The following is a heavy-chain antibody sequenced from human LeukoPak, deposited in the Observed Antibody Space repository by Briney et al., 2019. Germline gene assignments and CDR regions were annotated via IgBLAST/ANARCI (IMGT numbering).Heavy chain of an antibody. CDR1: GGSISSYY. Sequence: PSETLSPTCTFSGGSISSYYWSWIRQPPGKGLEWIGYIYYSGSTNYNPSLKSRVTISVDTSKNQFSLKLSSVTAADTAVYYCARQMGSGWYYFDYWGQGTLVTVSS. V-gene: IGHV4-59*01. CDR2: IYYSGST. CDR3: ARQMGSGWYYFDY. J-gene: IGHJ4*02. D-gene: IGHD6-19*01.